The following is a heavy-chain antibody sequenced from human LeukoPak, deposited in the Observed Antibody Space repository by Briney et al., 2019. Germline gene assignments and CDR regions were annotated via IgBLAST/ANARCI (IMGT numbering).Heavy chain of an antibody. CDR1: GGSISSYY. V-gene: IGHV4-4*07. Sequence: SETLSLTCTVSGGSISSYYWSWLRQPAGKGLEWIGRIYTSGSTNYNPSLKSRVTMSVDTSKNQFSLKLSSVTAADTAVYYCAREGAAAGASYYYYMDVWGKGTTVTVSS. D-gene: IGHD6-13*01. J-gene: IGHJ6*03. CDR2: IYTSGST. CDR3: AREGAAAGASYYYYMDV.